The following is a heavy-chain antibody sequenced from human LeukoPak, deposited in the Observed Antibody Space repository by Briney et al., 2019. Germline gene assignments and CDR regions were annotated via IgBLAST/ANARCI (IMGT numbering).Heavy chain of an antibody. CDR2: IYHSGST. CDR1: GYSISSGCY. V-gene: IGHV4-38-2*01. CDR3: ARRNGDYGDAFDI. D-gene: IGHD4-17*01. Sequence: SETLSLTCAVSGYSISSGCYWGWIRQPPGKGLEWIGSIYHSGSTYYNPSLKSRVTISVDTSKNQFSLKLSSVTAADTAVYYCARRNGDYGDAFDIWGQGTMVTVSS. J-gene: IGHJ3*02.